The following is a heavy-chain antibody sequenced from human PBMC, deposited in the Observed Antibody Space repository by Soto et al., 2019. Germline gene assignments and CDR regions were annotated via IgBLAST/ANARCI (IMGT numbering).Heavy chain of an antibody. J-gene: IGHJ6*02. CDR1: GFTFSSYE. CDR3: ATAGLTGTV. Sequence: GGSLRLSCAPSGFTFSSYEMNWVRQAPGKGLEWASYISVSGTMRFYADAVKGRFTISRDNTKKILYLQMSSLRAEDTALYYCATAGLTGTVWGQGTTVTVSS. D-gene: IGHD3-9*01. CDR2: ISVSGTMR. V-gene: IGHV3-48*03.